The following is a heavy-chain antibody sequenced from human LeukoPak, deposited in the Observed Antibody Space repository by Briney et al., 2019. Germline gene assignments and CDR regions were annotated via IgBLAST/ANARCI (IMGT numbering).Heavy chain of an antibody. CDR1: GYTFSTSE. CDR3: AKVFIRNYYGSTPSDY. CDR2: ISGSGGST. V-gene: IGHV3-23*01. Sequence: GGSLRLSCAAFGYTFSTSEMSWVRQAPGKGLEWVSAISGSGGSTYYADSVKGRFTISRDNSKNTLYLQMNSLRAEDTAVYYCAKVFIRNYYGSTPSDYWGQGTLVTVSS. J-gene: IGHJ4*02. D-gene: IGHD3-10*01.